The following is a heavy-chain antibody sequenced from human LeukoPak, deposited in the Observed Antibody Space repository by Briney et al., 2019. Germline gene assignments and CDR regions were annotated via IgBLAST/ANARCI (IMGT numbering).Heavy chain of an antibody. V-gene: IGHV1-2*02. CDR2: INPNSGGT. CDR3: ARVMVRGVIITYFDY. J-gene: IGHJ4*02. CDR1: GYTFTCYY. D-gene: IGHD3-10*01. Sequence: ASVKVSCKASGYTFTCYYMHWVRQAPGQGLEWMGWINPNSGGTNYAQKFQGRVTMTRDTSISTAYMELSRLRSDDTAVYYCARVMVRGVIITYFDYWGQGTLVTVSS.